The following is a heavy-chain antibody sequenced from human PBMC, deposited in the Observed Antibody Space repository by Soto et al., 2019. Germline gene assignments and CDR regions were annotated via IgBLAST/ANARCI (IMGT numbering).Heavy chain of an antibody. CDR1: GGSISSYY. CDR3: ARSILITFGEVLAPGGWFDP. D-gene: IGHD3-16*02. Sequence: QVQLQESGPGLVKPSETLSLTCTVSGGSISSYYWSWIRQPPGKGLEWIGYIYYSGGTNDNPSLKSRVTISVDASKHQFALKLHSVTAEDTAVYYCARSILITFGEVLAPGGWFDPWGQGNLVTVSS. CDR2: IYYSGGT. J-gene: IGHJ5*02. V-gene: IGHV4-59*01.